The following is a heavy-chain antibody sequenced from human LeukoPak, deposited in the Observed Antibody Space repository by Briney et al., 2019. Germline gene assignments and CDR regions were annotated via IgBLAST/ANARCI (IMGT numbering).Heavy chain of an antibody. CDR1: GASISSDY. CDR2: IYYSGST. Sequence: SETLSLTCTVSGASISSDYWSWIRQPPGKGLVWLGYIYYSGSTTYNPSLKSRVDISVDTSKNHFSLTLSSVTAGETAVYYCARGGKTFWDAFDIWGQGTLVTVSS. CDR3: ARGGKTFWDAFDI. V-gene: IGHV4-59*01. J-gene: IGHJ3*02. D-gene: IGHD3-3*01.